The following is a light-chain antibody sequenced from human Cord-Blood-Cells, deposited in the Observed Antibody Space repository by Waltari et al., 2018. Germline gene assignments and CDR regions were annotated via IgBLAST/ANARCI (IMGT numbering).Light chain of an antibody. Sequence: DIQLTQSPSFLSASVGDRVTITCLASQGISSYLAWYQQKPGKAPKLLIYAASTLQSGVPSRCSGSGSATEFTLISSSLQPEDFATYYWQQLNSYPLTFGGGTKVEIK. CDR2: AAS. CDR1: QGISSY. J-gene: IGKJ4*01. V-gene: IGKV1-9*01. CDR3: QQLNSYPLT.